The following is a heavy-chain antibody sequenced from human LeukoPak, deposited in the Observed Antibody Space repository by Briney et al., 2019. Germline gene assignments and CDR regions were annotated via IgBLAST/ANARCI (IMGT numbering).Heavy chain of an antibody. D-gene: IGHD3-16*02. CDR3: ARDLSFDAFDI. Sequence: GGSLRLSCAASGLTVSSNYMSWVRQAPGKGLEWVSVIYSGGSTYYADSVKGRFTISRDNSKNTLYLQMNSLRAEDTAVYYCARDLSFDAFDIWGQGTMVTVSS. J-gene: IGHJ3*02. CDR2: IYSGGST. CDR1: GLTVSSNY. V-gene: IGHV3-53*01.